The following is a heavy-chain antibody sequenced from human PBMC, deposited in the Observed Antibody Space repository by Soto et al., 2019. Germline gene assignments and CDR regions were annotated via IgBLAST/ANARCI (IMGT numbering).Heavy chain of an antibody. CDR1: GFSVSSYY. D-gene: IGHD3-3*01. J-gene: IGHJ4*02. Sequence: EVQVVESGGGLVKPGGSLRLSCAASGFSVSSYYMSWFRQAPGKGLEWVSVIYRGGDIYYADSVQGRFTTSRDISRNSLDLQMNSLRVADTAVYYCARDRRDGDTIWGQGAVVTVSS. CDR3: ARDRRDGDTI. V-gene: IGHV3-66*01. CDR2: IYRGGDI.